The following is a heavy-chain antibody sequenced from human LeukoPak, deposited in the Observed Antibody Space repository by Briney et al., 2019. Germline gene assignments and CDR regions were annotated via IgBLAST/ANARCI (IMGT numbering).Heavy chain of an antibody. Sequence: GGSLRLSCAASGFTFSSYAMHWVRQAPGKGLEYVSAISSNGGSTYYANSVKGRFTISRDNSKNTLYLQMGSLRAEDMAVYYCARTYYDILTGYYHYDYWGQGTLVTVSS. V-gene: IGHV3-64*01. CDR3: ARTYYDILTGYYHYDY. CDR2: ISSNGGST. J-gene: IGHJ4*02. CDR1: GFTFSSYA. D-gene: IGHD3-9*01.